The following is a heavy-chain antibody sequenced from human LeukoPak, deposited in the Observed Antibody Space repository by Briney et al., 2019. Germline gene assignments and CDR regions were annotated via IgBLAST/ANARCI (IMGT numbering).Heavy chain of an antibody. Sequence: SVKVSCKASGAGDTFNSYAIGWVRQAPGQGLEWMGVLIPFFGTPNYAQKFQDRVTITTDESMSTSYMDLSSLRSEDTAMYYCARGPRGAFDYWGQGTLVTVSS. CDR3: ARGPRGAFDY. CDR1: GAGDTFNSYA. D-gene: IGHD3-10*01. J-gene: IGHJ4*02. V-gene: IGHV1-69*05. CDR2: LIPFFGTP.